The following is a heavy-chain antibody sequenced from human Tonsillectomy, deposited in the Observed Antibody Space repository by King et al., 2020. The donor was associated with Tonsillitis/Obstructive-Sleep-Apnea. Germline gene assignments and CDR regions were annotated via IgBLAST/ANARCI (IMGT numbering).Heavy chain of an antibody. D-gene: IGHD6-13*01. V-gene: IGHV1-18*01. J-gene: IGHJ6*03. Sequence: VQLVESGAEVKKPGASVKVSCKASGYTFTSYGISWVRQAPGQGLEWMGWISAYNGNTNYAQKLQGRVTMTKDTSTSTAYMELRSLRSDDTAVYYCAREPPEPYSSSWYGGNYYYYMDVWGKGTTVTVSS. CDR1: GYTFTSYG. CDR3: AREPPEPYSSSWYGGNYYYYMDV. CDR2: ISAYNGNT.